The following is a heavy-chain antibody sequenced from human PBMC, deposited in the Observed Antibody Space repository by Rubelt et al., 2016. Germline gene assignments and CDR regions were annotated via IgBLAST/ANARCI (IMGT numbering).Heavy chain of an antibody. D-gene: IGHD6-19*01. V-gene: IGHV3-23*01. Sequence: VQLQESGPGLVKPSETLSLTCTVSGGSISSSSYSWGWIRQPPGKGLEWVSVIGGDGGISYYANSVKGRVTIYRGNSKSTLYRQMDSLRAEDTAIYYCAKSRERSAVKRGFDYWGQGTLVTVSS. CDR1: GGSISSSSYS. J-gene: IGHJ4*02. CDR3: AKSRERSAVKRGFDY. CDR2: IGGDGGIS.